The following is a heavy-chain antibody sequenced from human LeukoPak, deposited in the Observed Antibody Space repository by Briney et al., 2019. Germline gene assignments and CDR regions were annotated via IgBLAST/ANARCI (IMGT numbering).Heavy chain of an antibody. J-gene: IGHJ4*02. D-gene: IGHD2-15*01. CDR1: GFTFSSYA. CDR3: VKDNTEYCSGGSCYYFDY. Sequence: RGSLRLSCSASGFTFSSYAMHWVRQAPGKGLEYVSAISSNGGSTYYADSVKGRFTISRDNSKNTLYLQMSSLRAEDTAVYYCVKDNTEYCSGGSCYYFDYWGQGTLVTVSS. V-gene: IGHV3-64D*06. CDR2: ISSNGGST.